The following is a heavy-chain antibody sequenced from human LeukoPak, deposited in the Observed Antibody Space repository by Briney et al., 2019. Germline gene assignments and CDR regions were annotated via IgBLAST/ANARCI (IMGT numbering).Heavy chain of an antibody. CDR1: GSTVSSNY. CDR2: IYSGAKT. Sequence: GGSLRLSCAASGSTVSSNYMTWVRQAPGKGLEWVSVIYSGAKTYYADSVKGRFTVSRDDSKNTVYLQMNSLRAEDTAVYYCARESIGIADKYGMDVWGQGTTVTVSS. V-gene: IGHV3-53*01. D-gene: IGHD6-13*01. CDR3: ARESIGIADKYGMDV. J-gene: IGHJ6*02.